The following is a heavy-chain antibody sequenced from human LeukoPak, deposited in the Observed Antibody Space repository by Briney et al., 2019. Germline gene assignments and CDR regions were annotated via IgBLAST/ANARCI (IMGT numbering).Heavy chain of an antibody. J-gene: IGHJ4*02. V-gene: IGHV4-34*01. D-gene: IGHD3-9*01. Sequence: SETLSLTCAVYGVSFSGYYWSWIRQPPGKGLEWVGAINHSGSTNYNPSLKSRVTISVDTSKNQFSLKLSTVTAADTAVYYGARGRPWYDILTGYYRYYFDYWGQGTLVTVSS. CDR3: ARGRPWYDILTGYYRYYFDY. CDR2: INHSGST. CDR1: GVSFSGYY.